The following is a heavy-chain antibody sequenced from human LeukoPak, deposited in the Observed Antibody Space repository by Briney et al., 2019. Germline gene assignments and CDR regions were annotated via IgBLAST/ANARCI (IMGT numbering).Heavy chain of an antibody. V-gene: IGHV3-30-3*01. CDR1: GFIFSSYA. CDR3: ARFNGHDSSGSSAY. Sequence: GGSLRLSCAASGFIFSSYAMHWVRQAPGKGLEWVAIISYDGSNKYHADSVKGRFTISRDNAKNTLYLQMNSLTAAATAVYYCARFNGHDSSGSSAYWGPGTLVIVSS. J-gene: IGHJ4*02. D-gene: IGHD3-22*01. CDR2: ISYDGSNK.